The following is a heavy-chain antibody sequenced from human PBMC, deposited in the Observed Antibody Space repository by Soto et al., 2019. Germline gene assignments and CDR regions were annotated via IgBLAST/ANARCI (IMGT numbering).Heavy chain of an antibody. D-gene: IGHD5-12*01. CDR3: ATRDSGRFY. Sequence: QVQLQESGPGLVKPSGTLSLTCAVSGVSIGSHDWWTWVRQPPGKGLEWIGESHESGNTNYNSSLESRVTISLDKSKNQFSLKLTSVTVADTAVYYCATRDSGRFYWGQGTLVTVSS. J-gene: IGHJ4*02. CDR2: SHESGNT. V-gene: IGHV4-4*02. CDR1: GVSIGSHDW.